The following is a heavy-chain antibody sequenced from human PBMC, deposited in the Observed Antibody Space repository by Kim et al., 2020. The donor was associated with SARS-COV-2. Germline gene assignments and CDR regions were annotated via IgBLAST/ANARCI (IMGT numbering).Heavy chain of an antibody. J-gene: IGHJ4*02. CDR3: AKSRGFWSGYSDY. D-gene: IGHD3-3*01. V-gene: IGHV3-23*01. Sequence: ADSVKGRFTISRDNSKNTLYLQMNSLRAEDTAVYYCAKSRGFWSGYSDYWGQGTLVTVSS.